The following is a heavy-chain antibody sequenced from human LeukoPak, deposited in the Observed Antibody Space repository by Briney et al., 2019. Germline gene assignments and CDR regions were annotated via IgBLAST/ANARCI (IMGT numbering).Heavy chain of an antibody. CDR1: GFTFSSYA. Sequence: GGSLRLSCAASGFTFSSYAMSWVRQAPGKGLEWVSAISGSGGSTYYADSVKGRFTISRDNSKNTLYLQMNSLRAEDTAVYYCAKFYYDSSGYYYVSFTSDAFDIWGQGTMVTVSS. CDR2: ISGSGGST. J-gene: IGHJ3*02. D-gene: IGHD3-22*01. V-gene: IGHV3-23*01. CDR3: AKFYYDSSGYYYVSFTSDAFDI.